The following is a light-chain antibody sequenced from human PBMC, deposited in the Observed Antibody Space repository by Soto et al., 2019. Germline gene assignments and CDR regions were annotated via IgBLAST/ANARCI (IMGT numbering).Light chain of an antibody. V-gene: IGLV2-8*01. CDR1: SSDVGGYNY. CDR3: SSYAGSNNWN. J-gene: IGLJ1*01. CDR2: EVS. Sequence: QSVLTQPPSASGSPGKSVTISCTGTSSDVGGYNYVSWYQQHPGKAPKLMIYEVSKRPSGVPDRFSGSKSGNTASLTVSGLQAEDEADYYCSSYAGSNNWNFGTGTKLTVL.